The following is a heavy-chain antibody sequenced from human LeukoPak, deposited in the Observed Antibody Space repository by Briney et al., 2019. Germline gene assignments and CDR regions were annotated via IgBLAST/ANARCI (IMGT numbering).Heavy chain of an antibody. D-gene: IGHD3-3*01. V-gene: IGHV3-7*01. Sequence: GGSLRLSCAASGFTFSSHWMSWVRQAPGKGLEWVANIKQDGSEKCYVDSVKGRFTISRDNAKNSLFLQMNSLRAEDTAVYYCARDVDYYFDSWGQGTLVTVSS. CDR1: GFTFSSHW. CDR3: ARDVDYYFDS. J-gene: IGHJ4*02. CDR2: IKQDGSEK.